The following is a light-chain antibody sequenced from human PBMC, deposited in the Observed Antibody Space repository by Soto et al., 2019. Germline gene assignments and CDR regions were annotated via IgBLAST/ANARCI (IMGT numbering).Light chain of an antibody. CDR2: GAS. J-gene: IGKJ4*01. V-gene: IGKV3-20*01. CDR3: QQYDNPPLN. Sequence: EIVLTQSPGTLSLSPGERATLSCRASQSVSSSFLAWYQQKPGQAPRLLIYGASSRATGLPDRFSGSGSGADLTLNISRLATEDFAVYSCQQYDNPPLNFGGETKVEIK. CDR1: QSVSSSF.